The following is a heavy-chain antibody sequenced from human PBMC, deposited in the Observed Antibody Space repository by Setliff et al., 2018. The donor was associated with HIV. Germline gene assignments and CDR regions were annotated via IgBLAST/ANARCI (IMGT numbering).Heavy chain of an antibody. V-gene: IGHV1-69*05. CDR2: IIPISGTV. Sequence: GASVKVSCKASGGTFSSYAISWVRQAPGQGLEWMGGIIPISGTVNYAQKFRGRVTITTHESTSTAYMELSSLRSEDTAVYYCARDFGGYCSSMSCPGLFDPWGQGTLVTVSS. D-gene: IGHD2-2*01. CDR3: ARDFGGYCSSMSCPGLFDP. CDR1: GGTFSSYA. J-gene: IGHJ5*02.